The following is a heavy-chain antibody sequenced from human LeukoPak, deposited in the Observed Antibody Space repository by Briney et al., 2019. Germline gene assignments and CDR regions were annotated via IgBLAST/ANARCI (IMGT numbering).Heavy chain of an antibody. D-gene: IGHD4-17*01. CDR3: ARGLTVTTYSGPSYYFDY. V-gene: IGHV4-34*01. Sequence: PSETLSLTCAAYGGSFSGYYWSWIRQPPGKGLEWIGEINHSGSTNYNPSLKSRVTISVDTSKNQFSLKLSSVTAADTAVYYCARGLTVTTYSGPSYYFDYWGQGTLVTVSS. CDR1: GGSFSGYY. J-gene: IGHJ4*02. CDR2: INHSGST.